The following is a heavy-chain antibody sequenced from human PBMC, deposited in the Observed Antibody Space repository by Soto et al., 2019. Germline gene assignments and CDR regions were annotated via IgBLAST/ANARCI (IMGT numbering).Heavy chain of an antibody. V-gene: IGHV1-18*01. CDR1: GYRFTTYG. Sequence: ASVRVSCKVSGYRFTTYGINWVRQAPGQGLEWVGWFNPDNQNTNYAQKFQDRVSLTTDSSTNTAYMELRDLRSDDTAVYYCARVRFGDPFDFWGQGSLVTVSS. J-gene: IGHJ4*02. D-gene: IGHD3-16*01. CDR3: ARVRFGDPFDF. CDR2: FNPDNQNT.